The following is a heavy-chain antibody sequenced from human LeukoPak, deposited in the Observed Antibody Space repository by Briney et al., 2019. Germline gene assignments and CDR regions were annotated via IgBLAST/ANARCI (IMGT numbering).Heavy chain of an antibody. CDR1: GFTFSSYS. J-gene: IGHJ4*02. CDR2: ISSSSTI. D-gene: IGHD3-10*01. V-gene: IGHV3-48*04. CDR3: ARDRAMVRGARLDY. Sequence: GGSLRLSCAASGFTFSSYSMNWVRQAPGKGLEWVSYISSSSTIYYADSVRGRFTISRDNAKNSLYLQMNSLRAEDTAVYYCARDRAMVRGARLDYWGQGTLVTVSS.